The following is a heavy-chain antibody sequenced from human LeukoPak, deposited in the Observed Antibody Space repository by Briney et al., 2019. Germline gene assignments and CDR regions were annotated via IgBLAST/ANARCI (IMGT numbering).Heavy chain of an antibody. J-gene: IGHJ3*02. Sequence: GGSLRLSCAASGFTFSSYSMNWVRQAPGKGLEWVSSISTSSSYIYYADSVKGRFTISRGNAKNSLYLQMNSLRAEDTAVYYCARDRCSSTSCFDAFDIWGQGTVVTVSS. V-gene: IGHV3-21*01. CDR3: ARDRCSSTSCFDAFDI. D-gene: IGHD2-2*01. CDR2: ISTSSSYI. CDR1: GFTFSSYS.